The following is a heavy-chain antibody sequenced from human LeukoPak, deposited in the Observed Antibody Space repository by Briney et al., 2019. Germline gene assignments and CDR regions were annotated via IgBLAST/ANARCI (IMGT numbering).Heavy chain of an antibody. CDR1: GGSISSGGYS. V-gene: IGHV4-30-2*01. CDR2: IYHSGST. CDR3: ARAGGYGSGSYYALYDY. Sequence: PSETLSLTCAVSGGSISSGGYSWSWIRQPPGKGLEWIGYIYHSGSTYCNPSLKSRVTISVDRSKNQFSLKLSSVTAADTAVYYCARAGGYGSGSYYALYDYWGQGTLVTVSS. J-gene: IGHJ4*02. D-gene: IGHD3-10*01.